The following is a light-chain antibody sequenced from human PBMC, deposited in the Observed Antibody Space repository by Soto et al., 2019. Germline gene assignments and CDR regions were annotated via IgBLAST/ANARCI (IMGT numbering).Light chain of an antibody. CDR3: QQAKGFPPT. CDR2: AAT. J-gene: IGKJ4*01. Sequence: DIQMTQSPSSVSASVGDRVTITCRASQDISSSLAWYQQKSGKAPKLLIYAATSLQTGVTSRFSGSGSGTDFTLTINSLQPEDFATYFCQQAKGFPPTFGGGTKVEIK. CDR1: QDISSS. V-gene: IGKV1-12*01.